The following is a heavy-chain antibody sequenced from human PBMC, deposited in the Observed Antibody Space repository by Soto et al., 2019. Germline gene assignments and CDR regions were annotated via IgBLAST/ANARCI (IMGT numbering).Heavy chain of an antibody. D-gene: IGHD5-18*01. CDR2: LVPQFGTP. J-gene: IGHJ4*02. V-gene: IGHV1-69*01. CDR3: ARQNRDTPMVPFDV. CDR1: RGTFNRYA. Sequence: VHLVQSGAEVKKPGSSVKVSCLASRGTFNRYAINWVRQAPGHGLEWLGALVPQFGTPNYAQKFQDRVTIVADESTNTTCMELRGLTSDDPAVYYCARQNRDTPMVPFDVWGQGTLVTVSS.